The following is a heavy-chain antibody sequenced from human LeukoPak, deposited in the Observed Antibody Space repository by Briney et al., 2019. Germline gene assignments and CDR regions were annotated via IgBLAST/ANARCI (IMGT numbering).Heavy chain of an antibody. J-gene: IGHJ6*04. V-gene: IGHV3-7*01. CDR1: GFTFSSYW. Sequence: GGSLRLSCAASGFTFSSYWMTWVRQAPGKGLEWVANIKQDGSEKYYVDSVKGRFTISRDNAKNSLYLQMNSLRAGDTAVYYCAELGITMIGGVWGKGTTVTISS. CDR3: AELGITMIGGV. CDR2: IKQDGSEK. D-gene: IGHD3-10*02.